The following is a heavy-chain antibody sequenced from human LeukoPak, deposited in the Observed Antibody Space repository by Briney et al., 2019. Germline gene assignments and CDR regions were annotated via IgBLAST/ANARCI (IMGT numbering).Heavy chain of an antibody. CDR2: IWYDGSTK. J-gene: IGHJ4*02. D-gene: IGHD1-26*01. Sequence: PGRSLRLSCAASGFTFSSYGMHWIRQAPGKGLEWVAVIWYDGSTKYYADSVKGRFTIARDNSQNTLYLQMNSLRVEDTAVYCCAKDTGLVGATRYYFDYWGQGTLVTVSS. CDR3: AKDTGLVGATRYYFDY. CDR1: GFTFSSYG. V-gene: IGHV3-33*06.